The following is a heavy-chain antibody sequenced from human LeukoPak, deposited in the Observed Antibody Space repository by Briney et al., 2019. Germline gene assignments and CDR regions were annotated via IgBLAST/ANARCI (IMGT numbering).Heavy chain of an antibody. Sequence: PSETLSLTCSVSGASLTIYYWNWIRQPAGKGLEWIGRYASGTTAHNPSLKSQFTRSIDTSKNQISMKLTSVTAADPAVYYCATGDHSFDNWGQGILVTVTP. V-gene: IGHV4-4*07. D-gene: IGHD7-27*01. CDR3: ATGDHSFDN. J-gene: IGHJ4*02. CDR1: GASLTIYY. CDR2: YASGTT.